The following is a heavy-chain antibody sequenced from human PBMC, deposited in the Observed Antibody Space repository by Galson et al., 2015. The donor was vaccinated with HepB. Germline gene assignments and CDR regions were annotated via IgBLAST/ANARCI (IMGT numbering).Heavy chain of an antibody. D-gene: IGHD6-13*01. Sequence: SVKVSCKASGYTFTSYAMHWVRQAPGQRLEWMGWINAGNGNTKYSQKFQGRVTITRDTSASTAYMELSSLRSEDTAVYYCAREEARSSWYGGVYYYYYYGMDVWGQGTTVTVSS. CDR3: AREEARSSWYGGVYYYYYYGMDV. CDR2: INAGNGNT. J-gene: IGHJ6*02. CDR1: GYTFTSYA. V-gene: IGHV1-3*01.